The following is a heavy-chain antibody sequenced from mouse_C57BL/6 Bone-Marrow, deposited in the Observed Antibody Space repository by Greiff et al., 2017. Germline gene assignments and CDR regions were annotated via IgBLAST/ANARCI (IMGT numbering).Heavy chain of an antibody. Sequence: VQLQQSGAELVRPGASVKLSCTASGFNIKDDYMHWVKQRPEQGLEWIGWIDPENGDTEYASKFQGKATITADTSSHTAYLQLSSLTSEDTAVYYCTTSVVATDYAMDYWGQGTSVTVSS. V-gene: IGHV14-4*01. J-gene: IGHJ4*01. D-gene: IGHD1-1*01. CDR3: TTSVVATDYAMDY. CDR1: GFNIKDDY. CDR2: IDPENGDT.